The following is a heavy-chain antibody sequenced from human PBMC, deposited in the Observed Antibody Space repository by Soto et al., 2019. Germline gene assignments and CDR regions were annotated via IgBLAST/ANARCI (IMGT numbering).Heavy chain of an antibody. CDR1: GGSISSYY. V-gene: IGHV4-59*12. CDR3: AIGSGWQDMDY. D-gene: IGHD6-19*01. Sequence: KPSETLSLTCTVSGGSISSYYWSWIRQPPGKGLEWIGYIYYSGSTNYNPSLKSRVTMSVDTSKNQFYLRLSSVTAADTAVYYCAIGSGWQDMDYWGQGTLVTVSS. J-gene: IGHJ4*02. CDR2: IYYSGST.